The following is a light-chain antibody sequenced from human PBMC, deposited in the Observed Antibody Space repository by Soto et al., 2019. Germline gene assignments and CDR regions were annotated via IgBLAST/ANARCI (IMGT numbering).Light chain of an antibody. J-gene: IGKJ3*01. CDR1: HDISKY. CDR2: DAS. V-gene: IGKV1-33*01. CDR3: QQYDNLPIFT. Sequence: DIQMTQSPSSLSAYVGDRVTITCQASHDISKYLNWYQQKLGKAPKLLIYDASNLETGVPSWFSGSGSGTDFTLTISSLQPEDIATYYCQQYDNLPIFTFGPGTKVDIK.